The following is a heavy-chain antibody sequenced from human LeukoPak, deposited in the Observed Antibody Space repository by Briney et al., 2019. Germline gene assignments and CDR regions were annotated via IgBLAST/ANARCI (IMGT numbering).Heavy chain of an antibody. V-gene: IGHV1-2*02. J-gene: IGHJ4*02. CDR1: GYTFTSYG. Sequence: GASVKVSCKASGYTFTSYGISWVRQAPGQGLEWMGWINPNSGGTNYAQKFQGRVTMTRDTSISTAYMELSRLRSDDTAVYYCASGYSSSWYDYWGQGTLVTVSS. CDR3: ASGYSSSWYDY. D-gene: IGHD6-13*01. CDR2: INPNSGGT.